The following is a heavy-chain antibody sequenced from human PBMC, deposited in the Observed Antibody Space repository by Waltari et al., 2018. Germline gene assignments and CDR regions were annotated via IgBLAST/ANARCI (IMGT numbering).Heavy chain of an antibody. V-gene: IGHV3-74*01. D-gene: IGHD3-10*01. J-gene: IGHJ6*02. Sequence: EVQLVESGGGLVQPGGSLRLSCAASGFTFSSYWMHWVRQAPGKGLVWVSRSNSEGSSTSYADSVKGRFTISRDNAKNTLYLQMNSLRAEDTAVYYCAIGTLVRGAYGMDVWGQGTTVTVSS. CDR1: GFTFSSYW. CDR2: SNSEGSST. CDR3: AIGTLVRGAYGMDV.